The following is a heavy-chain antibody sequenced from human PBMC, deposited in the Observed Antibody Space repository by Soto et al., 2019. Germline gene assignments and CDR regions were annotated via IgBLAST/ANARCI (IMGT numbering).Heavy chain of an antibody. J-gene: IGHJ4*02. CDR1: GFTFSSYG. CDR2: ISYDGSNK. V-gene: IGHV3-30*18. CDR3: AKDFRGYYDITGVGFDY. D-gene: IGHD3-9*01. Sequence: GGSLRLSCAASGFTFSSYGMHWVRQAPGKGLEWVAVISYDGSNKYYADSVKGRFTISRDNSKNTLYLQMNSLRAEDTAVYYCAKDFRGYYDITGVGFDYCGQGSLVPVSS.